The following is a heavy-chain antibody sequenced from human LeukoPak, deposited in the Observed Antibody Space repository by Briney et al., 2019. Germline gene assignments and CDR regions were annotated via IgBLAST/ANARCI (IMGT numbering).Heavy chain of an antibody. CDR1: GFSFSNYP. Sequence: GGSLRLSCAASGFSFSNYPMSWVRQAPGKGLEWVSAITTGGGTYYAGSVKGRFTISRDNSKNTVYLQMNNLRAEDTAVYYCAKLPHSRGGSYSDYWGQGTLVTVSS. D-gene: IGHD3-10*01. J-gene: IGHJ4*02. CDR2: ITTGGGT. V-gene: IGHV3-23*01. CDR3: AKLPHSRGGSYSDY.